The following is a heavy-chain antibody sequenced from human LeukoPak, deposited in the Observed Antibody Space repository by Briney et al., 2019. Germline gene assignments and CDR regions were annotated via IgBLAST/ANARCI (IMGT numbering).Heavy chain of an antibody. Sequence: ASVKDSCKASGYTFTSYNINWVRQATGQGLEWMGWMNPNSGNTGYAQKFQGRVTMTRNTSISTAYMELSSLRSEDTAVYYCARKGSSWYPFDYWGQGTLVTVSS. D-gene: IGHD6-13*01. J-gene: IGHJ4*02. V-gene: IGHV1-8*01. CDR1: GYTFTSYN. CDR3: ARKGSSWYPFDY. CDR2: MNPNSGNT.